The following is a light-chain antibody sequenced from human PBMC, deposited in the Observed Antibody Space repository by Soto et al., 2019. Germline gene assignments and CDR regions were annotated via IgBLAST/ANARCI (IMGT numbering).Light chain of an antibody. CDR1: QSINSNY. CDR3: QQYDNSTRT. J-gene: IGKJ1*01. V-gene: IGKV3-20*01. Sequence: ETVLTQSPGTLSLSPGERATLSCRASQSINSNYLAWYQQKPGQSPRVLIYGASSRATGIPDRFSGSGSGTDFTLTISRLEPEDFAVYYCQQYDNSTRTFGQGTKVEIK. CDR2: GAS.